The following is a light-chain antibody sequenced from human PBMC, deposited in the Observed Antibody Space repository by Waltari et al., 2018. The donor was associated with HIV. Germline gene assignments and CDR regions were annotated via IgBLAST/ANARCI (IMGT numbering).Light chain of an antibody. Sequence: LTQPASVSGAPGQKITISCTGHWGNIGSLNNVHWYQQPPGAAPKLLIYDNSNRPSGVPDRFSASRSGPSASLTIAGLQTEDEAEYFCLAFDVGLGHWVFVEGAMLTVL. V-gene: IGLV1-40*01. CDR1: WGNIGSLNN. J-gene: IGLJ3*02. CDR3: LAFDVGLGHWV. CDR2: DNS.